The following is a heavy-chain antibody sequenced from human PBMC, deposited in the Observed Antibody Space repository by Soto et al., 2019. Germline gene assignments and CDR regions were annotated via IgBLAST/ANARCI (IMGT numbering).Heavy chain of an antibody. CDR1: GFSLSTYG. Sequence: GGSLRLSCAASGFSLSTYGMHWVRQAPGKGLEWVAVLWYDGSNKYYADSVKGRFTIARDNSKNTLFLQMDSLRVEDTAVYYCARDQRPLMTTVTFDIWGQGTMVTVSS. D-gene: IGHD4-17*01. J-gene: IGHJ3*02. CDR3: ARDQRPLMTTVTFDI. CDR2: LWYDGSNK. V-gene: IGHV3-33*01.